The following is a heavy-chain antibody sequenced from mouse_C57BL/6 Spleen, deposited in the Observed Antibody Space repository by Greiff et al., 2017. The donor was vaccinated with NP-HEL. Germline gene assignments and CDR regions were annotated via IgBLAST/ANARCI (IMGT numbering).Heavy chain of an antibody. CDR1: GYAFTNYL. Sequence: QVQLQQSGAELVRPGTSVKVSCKASGYAFTNYLIEWVKQRPGQGLEWIGVINPGSGGTNYNEKFKGKATLTADKSSSTAYMQLSSLTSEDSAVYFCARGGYSNFSWFAYWGQGTLVTVSA. J-gene: IGHJ3*01. CDR2: INPGSGGT. V-gene: IGHV1-54*01. CDR3: ARGGYSNFSWFAY. D-gene: IGHD2-5*01.